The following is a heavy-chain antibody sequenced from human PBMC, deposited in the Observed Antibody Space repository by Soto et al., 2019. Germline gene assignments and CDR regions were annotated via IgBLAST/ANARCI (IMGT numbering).Heavy chain of an antibody. Sequence: SETLSLTSTVSGGSISSYYWNWIRQPPGKGREWIGYIYYSGSTKYNPSLKSRVTISVDTSKNQFSLKLSSVTAADTAVYYCARDRLANWFDPWGQGTLVTVS. J-gene: IGHJ5*02. CDR2: IYYSGST. V-gene: IGHV4-59*01. CDR1: GGSISSYY. D-gene: IGHD3-9*01. CDR3: ARDRLANWFDP.